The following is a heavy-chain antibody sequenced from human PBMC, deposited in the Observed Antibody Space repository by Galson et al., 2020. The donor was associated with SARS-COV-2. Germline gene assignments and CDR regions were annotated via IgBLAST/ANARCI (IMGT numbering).Heavy chain of an antibody. D-gene: IGHD3-22*01. Sequence: PSETLSLTCAVFGGSFSGYSWTWIRQPPGKGLEWIGEINLSGRTRYNPSLKSRVSMPVDTSKNQFSLRLSSVTAADTAVYYCARGFDGLYDSSGVFGLGVFFYYGLDVWGQGTTVSVSS. V-gene: IGHV4-34*01. J-gene: IGHJ6*02. CDR1: GGSFSGYS. CDR2: INLSGRT. CDR3: ARGFDGLYDSSGVFGLGVFFYYGLDV.